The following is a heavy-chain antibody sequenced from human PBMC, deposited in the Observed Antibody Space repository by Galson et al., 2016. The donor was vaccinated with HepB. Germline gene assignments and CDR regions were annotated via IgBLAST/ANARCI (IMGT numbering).Heavy chain of an antibody. V-gene: IGHV3-23*01. Sequence: SLRLSCAASGFTFNNFDMSWVRQAPGKGLQWVSVISGSGHNTYYADSVRGRFTISRDNSKNTLHLQMNSLRAEDTAVYYCVKREVGGGPFEYWGQRNLVTVSS. CDR1: GFTFNNFD. CDR3: VKREVGGGPFEY. D-gene: IGHD3-16*01. J-gene: IGHJ4*02. CDR2: ISGSGHNT.